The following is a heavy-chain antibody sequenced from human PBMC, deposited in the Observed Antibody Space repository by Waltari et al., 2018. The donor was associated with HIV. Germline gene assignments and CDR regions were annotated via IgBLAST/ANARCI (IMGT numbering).Heavy chain of an antibody. Sequence: EVQLVQSGAEVKKPGESLKISCTGSGYTFPLYWIGWVRQRPGKGLEWMGIIYPGDSDTRYSPSFQGQVTISVDKSISTVYLQWSSLKASDTGIYFCARHHREVVAAPWEWEYWGQGTLVTVSP. V-gene: IGHV5-51*01. CDR2: IYPGDSDT. CDR3: ARHHREVVAAPWEWEY. D-gene: IGHD1-26*01. J-gene: IGHJ4*02. CDR1: GYTFPLYW.